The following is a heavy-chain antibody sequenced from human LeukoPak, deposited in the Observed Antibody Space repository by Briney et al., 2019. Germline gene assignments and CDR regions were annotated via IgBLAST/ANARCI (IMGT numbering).Heavy chain of an antibody. CDR1: GFTFSSYA. CDR2: ISGSGGST. D-gene: IGHD3-3*01. CDR3: AKADLAYYDFWSGYYLLDY. J-gene: IGHJ4*02. Sequence: GGSLRLSCAASGFTFSSYAMSWVRQAPGKGLEWVSAISGSGGSTYYADSVKGRFTISRDNSKNTLYLQMNSLRAEDTAVYYCAKADLAYYDFWSGYYLLDYWGQGTLVTVSS. V-gene: IGHV3-23*01.